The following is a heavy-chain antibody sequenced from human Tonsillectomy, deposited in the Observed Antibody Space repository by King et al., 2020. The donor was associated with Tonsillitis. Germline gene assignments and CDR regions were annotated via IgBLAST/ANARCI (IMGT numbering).Heavy chain of an antibody. CDR2: IRSQAKNYAT. V-gene: IGHV3-73*02. J-gene: IGHJ4*02. CDR3: AAGRDFDY. D-gene: IGHD5-24*01. Sequence: VQLVESGGGLVQPGGSLKLSCAASGFTFSGSAMHWVRQASGKGLEWVGRIRSQAKNYATAYAASVKGRFTISRDDAENTAYLQMNSLKTEDTAVYYCAAGRDFDYWGQGTLVTISS. CDR1: GFTFSGSA.